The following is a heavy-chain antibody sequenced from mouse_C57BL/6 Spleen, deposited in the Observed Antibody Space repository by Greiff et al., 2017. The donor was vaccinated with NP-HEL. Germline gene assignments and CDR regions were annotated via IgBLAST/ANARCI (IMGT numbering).Heavy chain of an antibody. Sequence: EVQRVESGAELVRPGASVKLSCTASGFNIKDDYMHWVKQRPEQGLEWIGWIDPENGDTEYASKFQGKATITADTSSNTAYLQLSSLTSEDTAVYYCTTPYSNSFAYWGQGTLVTVSA. CDR1: GFNIKDDY. CDR2: IDPENGDT. CDR3: TTPYSNSFAY. V-gene: IGHV14-4*01. J-gene: IGHJ3*01. D-gene: IGHD2-5*01.